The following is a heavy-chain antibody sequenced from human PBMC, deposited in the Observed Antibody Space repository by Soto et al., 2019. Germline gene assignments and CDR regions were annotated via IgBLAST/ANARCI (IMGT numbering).Heavy chain of an antibody. V-gene: IGHV1-69*06. CDR1: GGTLSDHG. Sequence: QVQLEQSGAEVKKPGSSEKVSCKASGGTLSDHGVAWLRQAPGQGLEWMGGTIPVFNTAKYAQKFQGRVTVPADKCTNIAYMGLGRLSSEDPACNSGAGGVYGSGNYFPAPSAFDISGQGTIVIVSS. CDR3: AGGVYGSGNYFPAPSAFDI. D-gene: IGHD3-10*01. J-gene: IGHJ3*02. CDR2: TIPVFNTA.